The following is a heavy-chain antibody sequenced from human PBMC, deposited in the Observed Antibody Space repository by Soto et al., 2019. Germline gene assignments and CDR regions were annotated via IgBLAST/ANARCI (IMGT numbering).Heavy chain of an antibody. D-gene: IGHD1-1*01. CDR1: GGSISSGDYY. CDR3: ARDTRETVTDSYQYYYYCGMDV. J-gene: IGHJ6*02. CDR2: IYYSGST. V-gene: IGHV4-30-4*01. Sequence: SETLSLTCTVSGGSISSGDYYWSWIRQPPGKGLEWIGYIYYSGSTYYNPSLKSRVTISVDTSKNQFSLKLSSVTAADTAVYYCARDTRETVTDSYQYYYYCGMDVWRQGTTVTVSS.